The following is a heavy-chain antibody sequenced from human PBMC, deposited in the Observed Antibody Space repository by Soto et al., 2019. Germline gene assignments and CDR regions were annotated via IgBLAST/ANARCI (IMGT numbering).Heavy chain of an antibody. Sequence: GGSLRLSCAASGFTVSSNYMSWVRQAPGKGLEWVSVIYSGGSTYYADSVKGRFTISRDNSKNTLYLQMNSLRAEDTAVYYCARSPYSYGLIDDRGQGTLVTVSS. CDR1: GFTVSSNY. J-gene: IGHJ4*02. D-gene: IGHD5-18*01. V-gene: IGHV3-66*01. CDR2: IYSGGST. CDR3: ARSPYSYGLIDD.